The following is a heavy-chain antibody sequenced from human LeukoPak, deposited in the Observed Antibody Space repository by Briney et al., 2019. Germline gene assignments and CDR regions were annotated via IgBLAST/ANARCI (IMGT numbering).Heavy chain of an antibody. V-gene: IGHV7-4-1*02. Sequence: ASVKVSCKASGYTFTSYAMNWVRQAPGQGLEWMGWINTNTGNPTYAQGFTGRFVFSLDTSVSTAYLQISSLKAEDTAVYYCARDRSSSGWLVEWGFDYWGQGTLVTVSS. CDR3: ARDRSSSGWLVEWGFDY. CDR2: INTNTGNP. J-gene: IGHJ4*02. D-gene: IGHD6-19*01. CDR1: GYTFTSYA.